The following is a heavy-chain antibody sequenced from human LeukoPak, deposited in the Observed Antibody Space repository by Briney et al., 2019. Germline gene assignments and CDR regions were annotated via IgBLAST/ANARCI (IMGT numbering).Heavy chain of an antibody. CDR2: ISGSDNSM. J-gene: IGHJ6*02. V-gene: IGHV3-11*04. CDR1: KFTFSDYY. D-gene: IGHD3-16*01. CDR3: ARDWGHYYGLDV. Sequence: PGGSLRLSCAASKFTFSDYYMSWIRQAPGKGLEWLSYISGSDNSMYYADSVKGRFTISRDNAKNSLYLQMNSLRAEDTAVYYCARDWGHYYGLDVWGQGTTVTVSS.